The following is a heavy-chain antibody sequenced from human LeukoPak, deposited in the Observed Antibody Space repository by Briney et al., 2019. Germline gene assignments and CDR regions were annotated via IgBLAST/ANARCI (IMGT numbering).Heavy chain of an antibody. Sequence: PSETLSLTCTVSGGSIGSYYWNWIRQPPGKGLEWIGYVSYSGSTNYNPSLKSRVTMSVDKSKNQFSLKLSSVTAADTAVYSCARATSGYYFDFWDQGTLVTVSS. CDR2: VSYSGST. CDR1: GGSIGSYY. D-gene: IGHD3-22*01. J-gene: IGHJ4*02. V-gene: IGHV4-59*01. CDR3: ARATSGYYFDF.